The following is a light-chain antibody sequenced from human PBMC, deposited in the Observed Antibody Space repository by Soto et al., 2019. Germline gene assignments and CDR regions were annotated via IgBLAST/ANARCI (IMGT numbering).Light chain of an antibody. J-gene: IGKJ5*01. Sequence: AIRMTQSPSSLYASTGDRVTITCRASQGISSYLAWYQQKPGKAPKLLIYAASTLQSGVPSRFSGSGSGTDFTLTISCLQSEDFATYYCQQASSFPPTFGQGTRLEIK. CDR1: QGISSY. V-gene: IGKV1-8*01. CDR3: QQASSFPPT. CDR2: AAS.